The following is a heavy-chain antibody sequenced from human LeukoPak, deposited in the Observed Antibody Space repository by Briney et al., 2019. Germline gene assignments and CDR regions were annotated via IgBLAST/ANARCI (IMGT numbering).Heavy chain of an antibody. Sequence: GGSLRLSCAASGVTFSNYAMTWVRQAPGKGLEWVSGISGSGGSTYNADSVKGRFTISRDNSKNTLYLQMNSLRADDTAVYYCAARYSSNWSYDFDYWGQGTLVTVSS. CDR2: ISGSGGST. V-gene: IGHV3-23*01. D-gene: IGHD6-13*01. J-gene: IGHJ4*02. CDR1: GVTFSNYA. CDR3: AARYSSNWSYDFDY.